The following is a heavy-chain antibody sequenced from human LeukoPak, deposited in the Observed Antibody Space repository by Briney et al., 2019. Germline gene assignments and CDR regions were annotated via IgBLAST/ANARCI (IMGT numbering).Heavy chain of an antibody. Sequence: SETLSLTCTVSGGSISSSSYYWGWIRQPPGKGLEWIGSIYYSGSTYYNPSLKSRVTISVDTSKNQLSLKLSSVTAADTAVYYCARRRGYSSLDYWGQGTLVTVSS. V-gene: IGHV4-39*01. CDR2: IYYSGST. J-gene: IGHJ4*02. D-gene: IGHD6-13*01. CDR1: GGSISSSSYY. CDR3: ARRRGYSSLDY.